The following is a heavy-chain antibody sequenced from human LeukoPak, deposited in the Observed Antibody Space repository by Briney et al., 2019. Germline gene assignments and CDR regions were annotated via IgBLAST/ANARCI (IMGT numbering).Heavy chain of an antibody. V-gene: IGHV3-30*18. Sequence: GGSLRLSCAASGFTFSSFGMHWVRQAPGKGLEWVAGISYDGSSKYYADSVKGRFTISRDNSKNTLYLQMNSLRAEDTAVYYCAKGGYYYDSSGYFFDYWGQGTLVTVSS. J-gene: IGHJ4*02. CDR1: GFTFSSFG. CDR3: AKGGYYYDSSGYFFDY. CDR2: ISYDGSSK. D-gene: IGHD3-22*01.